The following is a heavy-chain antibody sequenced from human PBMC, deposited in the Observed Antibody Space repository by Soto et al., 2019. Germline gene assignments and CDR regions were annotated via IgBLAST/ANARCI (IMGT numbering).Heavy chain of an antibody. J-gene: IGHJ4*02. CDR3: AKGSYYYDSSVYACGY. Sequence: GGSLRLSCAASGFTFSSYAMSWVRQAPGKGLEWVSAISGSGGSTYYADSVKGRFTISRDNSKNTLYLQMNSLRAEDTAVYYCAKGSYYYDSSVYACGYWCQGTLVTVS. CDR1: GFTFSSYA. CDR2: ISGSGGST. V-gene: IGHV3-23*01. D-gene: IGHD3-22*01.